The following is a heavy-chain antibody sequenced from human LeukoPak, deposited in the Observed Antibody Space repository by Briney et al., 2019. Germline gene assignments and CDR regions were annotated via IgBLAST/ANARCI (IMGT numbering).Heavy chain of an antibody. Sequence: ASVKVSCKASGYTFTGYYMHWVRQAPGQGLEWMGWINPNSGGTNYAQKFQGRVTMTRDTSISTAYMELSRLRSDDTAVYHCARLDTAMVNYWGQGTLVTVSS. D-gene: IGHD5-18*01. J-gene: IGHJ4*02. CDR1: GYTFTGYY. CDR3: ARLDTAMVNY. V-gene: IGHV1-2*02. CDR2: INPNSGGT.